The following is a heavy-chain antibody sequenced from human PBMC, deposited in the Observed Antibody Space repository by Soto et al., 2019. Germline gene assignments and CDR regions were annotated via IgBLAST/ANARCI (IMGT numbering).Heavy chain of an antibody. J-gene: IGHJ3*02. CDR3: ARDTETLGPRANDALDI. CDR1: GYTFSAYT. V-gene: IGHV1-3*01. D-gene: IGHD3-3*02. CDR2: INAGSGNT. Sequence: ASLKVSCKATGYTFSAYTMNWVRQAPGESLEWMGWINAGSGNTKYSQNFQGRVSITSDTSASTVYMELTGLTYEDTAVYYCARDTETLGPRANDALDIWGQGTMVIVSS.